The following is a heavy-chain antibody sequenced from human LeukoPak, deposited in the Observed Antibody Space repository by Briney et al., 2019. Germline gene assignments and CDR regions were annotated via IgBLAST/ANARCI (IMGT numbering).Heavy chain of an antibody. J-gene: IGHJ4*02. D-gene: IGHD3-10*01. CDR2: ISSSGNII. V-gene: IGHV3-21*01. CDR3: ARADYYDSGSFYPLNF. CDR1: GFTFSTYW. Sequence: PGGSLRLSCAASGFTFSTYWMHWVRQAPGKGLEWVSSISSSGNIIYYADSVRGRFTISRDNAKNSLYLQMNSLRAEDTAVFYCARADYYDSGSFYPLNFWGQGTLVTVSS.